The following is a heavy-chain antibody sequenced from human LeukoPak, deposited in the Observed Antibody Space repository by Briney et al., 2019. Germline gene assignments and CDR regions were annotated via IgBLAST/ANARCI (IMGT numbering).Heavy chain of an antibody. CDR3: ARDLVGDGYKDYYYYYGMDV. J-gene: IGHJ6*02. CDR2: IIPIFGIA. V-gene: IGHV1-69*04. CDR1: GGTFSSYA. D-gene: IGHD5-24*01. Sequence: SVKVSCKASGGTFSSYAISWVRQAPGQGLEWMGRIIPIFGIANYAQKFQDRVTITADKSTSTAYMELSSLRSEDTAVYYCARDLVGDGYKDYYYYYGMDVWGQGTTVTVSS.